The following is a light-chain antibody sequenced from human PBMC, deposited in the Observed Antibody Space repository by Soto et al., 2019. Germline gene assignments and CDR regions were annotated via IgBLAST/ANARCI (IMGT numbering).Light chain of an antibody. CDR2: GAS. V-gene: IGKV3-20*01. J-gene: IGKJ3*01. CDR1: QTVSSRY. CDR3: QQYEDSPFT. Sequence: IVLTQSPGTLSLSPGQRATLSCRASQTVSSRYLAWFQQKFGQPPKLLIYGASTRASGIPDRFSGSGSGTDFTLTISRLEPEDFALYFCQQYEDSPFTFGPGTKLDV.